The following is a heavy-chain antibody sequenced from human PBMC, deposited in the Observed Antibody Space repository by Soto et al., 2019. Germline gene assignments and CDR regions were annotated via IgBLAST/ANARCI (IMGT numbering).Heavy chain of an antibody. CDR2: ISDDSSYI. CDR1: GFTFFTHA. V-gene: IGHV3-21*06. CDR3: ATPYYFNH. D-gene: IGHD3-16*01. J-gene: IGHJ1*01. Sequence: PGGSLRLSCAASGFTFFTHALHWVRQAPGKGLEWLSSISDDSSYIDYADPLKGRLNVSRDNARNSHYLQIDSLGVEDTAVYYCATPYYFNHWGPGPLVTVSS.